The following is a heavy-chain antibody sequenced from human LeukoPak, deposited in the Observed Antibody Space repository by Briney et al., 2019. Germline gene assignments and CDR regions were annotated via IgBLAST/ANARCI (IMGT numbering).Heavy chain of an antibody. CDR2: IYYSVST. D-gene: IGHD4-23*01. CDR3: ARAVGTSRNFFDY. Sequence: SETLSLTCTVSGGSISSSSYYWGWIRQPPGKGLEWIGSIYYSVSTYDNPSLKSRVTISVDTSKNQFSLNLSSVTAADTAMYYCARAVGTSRNFFDYWGQGTLVTVSS. CDR1: GGSISSSSYY. J-gene: IGHJ4*02. V-gene: IGHV4-39*07.